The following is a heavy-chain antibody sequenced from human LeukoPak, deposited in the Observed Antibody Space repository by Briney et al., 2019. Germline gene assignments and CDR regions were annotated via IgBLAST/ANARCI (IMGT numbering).Heavy chain of an antibody. V-gene: IGHV4-39*07. D-gene: IGHD1-26*01. CDR2: IYYSGTT. CDR1: GGSIRSSSYY. J-gene: IGHJ5*02. CDR3: ARGGNYWPQWWFDP. Sequence: PSETLSLTCTVSGGSIRSSSYYWGWIRQPPGKGLEWIGSIYYSGTTYYNPSLKSRVTMSLDASKNQFSLELNSVTPADTAVYYCARGGNYWPQWWFDPWGRGTLVSVSS.